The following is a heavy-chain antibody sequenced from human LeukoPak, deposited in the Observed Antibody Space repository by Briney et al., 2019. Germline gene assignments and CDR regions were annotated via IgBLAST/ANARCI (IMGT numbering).Heavy chain of an antibody. J-gene: IGHJ4*02. CDR1: GFTFSSYA. V-gene: IGHV3-23*01. CDR3: AKRPNCYDSSGYWVY. CDR2: ISGSGGST. Sequence: PGGSLRLSCAASGFTFSSYAMSWVRQAPGKGLEWVSAISGSGGSTYYADSVKGRFTISRDNSKNTLYLQMNSLRAEDTAVYYCAKRPNCYDSSGYWVYWGQGTLVTVSS. D-gene: IGHD3-22*01.